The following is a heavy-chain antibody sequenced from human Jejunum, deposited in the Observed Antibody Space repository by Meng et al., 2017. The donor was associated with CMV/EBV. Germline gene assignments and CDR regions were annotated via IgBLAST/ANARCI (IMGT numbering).Heavy chain of an antibody. D-gene: IGHD3-22*01. CDR1: GFTFSSYW. CDR3: ASSYYETGDY. CDR2: INQDGSEK. Sequence: CEAAGFTFSSYWMTWGRQAPGKGLGWVANINQDGSEKNYVDSVKGRFTVSRDNARNSLYLQMNSLRAEDTSLYYCASSYYETGDYWGQGTLVTVSS. J-gene: IGHJ4*02. V-gene: IGHV3-7*01.